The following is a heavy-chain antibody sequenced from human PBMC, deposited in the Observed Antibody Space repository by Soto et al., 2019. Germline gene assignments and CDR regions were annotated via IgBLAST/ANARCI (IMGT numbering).Heavy chain of an antibody. CDR3: ARLEGLATISYYFDF. D-gene: IGHD6-19*01. CDR1: GGSISSHY. J-gene: IGHJ4*02. CDR2: IYYRGST. Sequence: SETLSLTCTVSGGSISSHYWSWIRQPPGKGLEWIGYIYYRGSTNYNPSLKTRVTISLDRSKSQFSLKLNSVTAADSAVYFCARLEGLATISYYFDFWGPGALVTVSS. V-gene: IGHV4-59*08.